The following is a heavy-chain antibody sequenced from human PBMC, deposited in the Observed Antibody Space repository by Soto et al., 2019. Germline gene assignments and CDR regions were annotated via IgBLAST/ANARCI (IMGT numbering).Heavy chain of an antibody. CDR2: IDPSDSYT. D-gene: IGHD5-18*01. CDR1: GYSFTSYW. CDR3: ARRPIPAMASPNWFDP. J-gene: IGHJ5*02. Sequence: GESLKISCKGSGYSFTSYWISWVRQMPGKGLEWMGRIDPSDSYTNYSPSFQGHVTISADKSISTAYLQWSSLKASDTAMYYCARRPIPAMASPNWFDPWGQGTLVTVSS. V-gene: IGHV5-10-1*01.